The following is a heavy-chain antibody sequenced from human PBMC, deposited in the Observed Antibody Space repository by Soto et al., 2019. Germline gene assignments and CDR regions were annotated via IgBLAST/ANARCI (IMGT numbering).Heavy chain of an antibody. V-gene: IGHV1-69*01. Sequence: QVQLVQSGAEVREPGSSVRLSCKASGGNFNTYAFNWVRHAPGQGLEWLGGIITFYGAAMYAQNFQGRVTMTADEFRTTAYMELNSLRYDDTAVYYCARGGKERFRGPGMDVWGQGSTVTVSS. CDR3: ARGGKERFRGPGMDV. CDR1: GGNFNTYA. J-gene: IGHJ6*02. CDR2: IITFYGAA. D-gene: IGHD1-1*01.